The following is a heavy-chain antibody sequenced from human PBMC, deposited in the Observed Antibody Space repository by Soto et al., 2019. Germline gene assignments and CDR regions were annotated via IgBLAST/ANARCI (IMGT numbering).Heavy chain of an antibody. V-gene: IGHV3-30*18. CDR3: AKEDEQDDYVWGSYRYPSPVDY. Sequence: GGSLRLSCAASGFTFSSYGMHWVRQAPGKGLERVAVISYDGSNKYYADSVKGRFTISRDNSKNTLYLQMNSLRAEDTAVYYCAKEDEQDDYVWGSYRYPSPVDYWGQGTLVTVSS. CDR2: ISYDGSNK. D-gene: IGHD3-16*02. J-gene: IGHJ4*02. CDR1: GFTFSSYG.